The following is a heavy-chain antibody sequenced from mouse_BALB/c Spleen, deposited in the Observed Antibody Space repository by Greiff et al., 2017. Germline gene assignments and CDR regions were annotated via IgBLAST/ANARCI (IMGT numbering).Heavy chain of an antibody. V-gene: IGHV5-17*02. CDR3: ARGNYGGYYAMDY. CDR1: GFTFSSFG. J-gene: IGHJ4*01. CDR2: ISSGSSTI. Sequence: EVQLVESGGGLVQPGGSRKLSCAASGFTFSSFGMHWVRQAPEKGLEWVAYISSGSSTIYYADTVKGRFTISRDNPMNTLFLQMTSLRSEDTAMYYCARGNYGGYYAMDYWGQGTSVTVSS. D-gene: IGHD2-1*01.